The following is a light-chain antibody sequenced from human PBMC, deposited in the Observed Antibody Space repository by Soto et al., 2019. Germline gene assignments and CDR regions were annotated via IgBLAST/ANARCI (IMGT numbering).Light chain of an antibody. CDR3: QPHGNSLT. CDR1: QSVSSSH. V-gene: IGKV3-20*01. Sequence: DIVLTQSPGTLSLSPGESVTLSCRASQSVSSSHLAWYQQKPGQAPRLFIYGASRRATGIPDRFSGSGSGTDLPLTISRMPPEDFAVYSCQPHGNSLTFGGGTKVEIK. J-gene: IGKJ4*01. CDR2: GAS.